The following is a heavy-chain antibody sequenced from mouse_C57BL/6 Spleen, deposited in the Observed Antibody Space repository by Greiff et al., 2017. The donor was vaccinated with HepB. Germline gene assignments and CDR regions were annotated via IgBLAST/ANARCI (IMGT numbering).Heavy chain of an antibody. Sequence: EVKLMESGPELVKPGASVKISCKASGYSFTDYNMNWVKQSNGKSLEWIGVINPNYGTTSYNQKFKGKATLTVDQSSSTAYMQLNSLTSEDSAVYYCARTRGFHYGSSSWYFDVWGTGTTVTVSS. CDR2: INPNYGTT. CDR1: GYSFTDYN. D-gene: IGHD1-1*01. CDR3: ARTRGFHYGSSSWYFDV. J-gene: IGHJ1*03. V-gene: IGHV1-39*01.